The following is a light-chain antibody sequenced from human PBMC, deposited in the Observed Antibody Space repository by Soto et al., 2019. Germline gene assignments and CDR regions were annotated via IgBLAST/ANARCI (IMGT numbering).Light chain of an antibody. Sequence: EIVMTQSPATLSVSPGERATLSCRAGQSVSSNLAWYQQKPGQAPRLLIYAASTRATGIPARFSGSGSGTEFTLTISSLQSEDFAVYYCQQYNNWWTFGQGTKVDIK. J-gene: IGKJ1*01. CDR3: QQYNNWWT. V-gene: IGKV3-15*01. CDR2: AAS. CDR1: QSVSSN.